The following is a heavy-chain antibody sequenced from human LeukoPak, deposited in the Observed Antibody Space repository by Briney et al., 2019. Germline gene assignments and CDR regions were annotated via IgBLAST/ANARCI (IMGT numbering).Heavy chain of an antibody. J-gene: IGHJ4*02. V-gene: IGHV6-1*01. Sequence: SQTLSLICAISGDSVSSTSSAWNWIRQSPSGGLEWLGRTYYRSKWYFEYAVSVKSRITINPDTSKNQFSLRLNSVTPGDTAVYYCATGDQYFDYWGQGTLVTVSS. D-gene: IGHD7-27*01. CDR3: ATGDQYFDY. CDR1: GDSVSSTSSA. CDR2: TYYRSKWYF.